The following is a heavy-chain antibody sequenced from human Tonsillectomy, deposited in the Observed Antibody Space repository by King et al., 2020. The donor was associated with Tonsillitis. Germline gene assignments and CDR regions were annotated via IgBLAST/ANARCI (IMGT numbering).Heavy chain of an antibody. CDR3: AKADQYSSAWRPLDL. CDR2: VSWNSGCR. CDR1: GFNFDDYA. V-gene: IGHV3-9*01. J-gene: IGHJ5*02. Sequence: VQLVESGGGLVQPGRSLRLSCAASGFNFDDYAMHWVRQAPGKGLEWVSGVSWNSGCRVYADSVKGRFTISRDNTKNSLYLQMSSLRADDTALYYCAKADQYSSAWRPLDLWGQGTLVTVSS. D-gene: IGHD6-19*01.